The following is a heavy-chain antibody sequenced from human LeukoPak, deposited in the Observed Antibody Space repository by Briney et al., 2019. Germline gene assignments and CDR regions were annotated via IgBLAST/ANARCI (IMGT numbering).Heavy chain of an antibody. CDR1: GYTFNRYG. J-gene: IGHJ4*02. Sequence: GASVKVSCEASGYTFNRYGISRVRQAPGQGLEWMGWISAYNGNTNYAQKVQGRVTMTTNTSTSTAYMELRSLRSDDTAVYYCAREGAYGDFEYWGQGTLVTVSS. CDR3: AREGAYGDFEY. CDR2: ISAYNGNT. D-gene: IGHD4-17*01. V-gene: IGHV1-18*01.